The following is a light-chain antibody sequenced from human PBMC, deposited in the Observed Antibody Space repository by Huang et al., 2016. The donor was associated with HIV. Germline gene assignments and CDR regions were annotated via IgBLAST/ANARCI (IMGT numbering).Light chain of an antibody. CDR1: QSISTW. Sequence: DIQMTQSPFTLSASVGDRVTITCRASQSISTWLAWYQQKPGKAPKLLIYKASTLESGVPSRFTGIGSGTEFTLTISRLQPDDFATYYCQQYNSYWTFGQGTKVEIK. CDR3: QQYNSYWT. V-gene: IGKV1-5*03. J-gene: IGKJ1*01. CDR2: KAS.